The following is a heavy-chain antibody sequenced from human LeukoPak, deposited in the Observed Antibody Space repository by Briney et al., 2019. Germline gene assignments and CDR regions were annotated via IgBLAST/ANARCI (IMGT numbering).Heavy chain of an antibody. D-gene: IGHD3-10*02. CDR3: ARVEMWVLRGSDH. CDR2: ISAKSDNS. Sequence: TGGSLRLSCAASGFVFSSYAFNWVRQAPGKGLEWVSFISAKSDNSYYADSVEGRFTVSRDNAKNSLFLQLNSLRAEDTAVYYCARVEMWVLRGSDHWGQGVPVTVSS. V-gene: IGHV3-21*01. CDR1: GFVFSSYA. J-gene: IGHJ4*02.